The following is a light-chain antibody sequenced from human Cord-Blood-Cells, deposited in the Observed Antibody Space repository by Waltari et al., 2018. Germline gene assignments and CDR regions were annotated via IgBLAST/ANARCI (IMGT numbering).Light chain of an antibody. J-gene: IGLJ3*02. Sequence: QSALTQPASVSGSPGQSITISCTGTSSDVGSYNLVSWYQQHPGKAPKLMLYEGSKRPSGVSNRFSGSKSGNTASLTISGLQAEDEADYYGCSYAGSSTLWVFGGGTKLTVL. CDR1: SSDVGSYNL. CDR2: EGS. V-gene: IGLV2-23*01. CDR3: CSYAGSSTLWV.